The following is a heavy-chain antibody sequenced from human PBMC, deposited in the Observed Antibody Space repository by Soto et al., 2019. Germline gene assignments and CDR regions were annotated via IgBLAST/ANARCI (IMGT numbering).Heavy chain of an antibody. CDR3: TKGASSWSYFDH. CDR1: GFTFSSYA. D-gene: IGHD6-13*01. CDR2: LSSSGDRT. Sequence: GGSLRLSCAASGFTFSSYAMNWVRQAPGKGLEWVSALSSSGDRTYYADSVKGRFTISRDNSKNTLYLQMNSLRAGDTAVYYCTKGASSWSYFDHWGQGTLVTVSS. V-gene: IGHV3-23*01. J-gene: IGHJ4*02.